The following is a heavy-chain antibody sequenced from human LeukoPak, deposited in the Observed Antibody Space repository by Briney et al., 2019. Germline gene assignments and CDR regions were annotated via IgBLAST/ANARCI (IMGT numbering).Heavy chain of an antibody. CDR1: GFTFSSAW. J-gene: IGHJ6*02. CDR2: VKVDGSEK. D-gene: IGHD3-10*01. Sequence: GGSLRLSCAASGFTFSSAWMSWVRQAPGKGLEWVANVKVDGSEKYYVDSVKGRFTISRDNAKNSLFLQMNSLRVEDTAVYYCARHYYHALDVWGQGTTVTVSS. CDR3: ARHYYHALDV. V-gene: IGHV3-7*01.